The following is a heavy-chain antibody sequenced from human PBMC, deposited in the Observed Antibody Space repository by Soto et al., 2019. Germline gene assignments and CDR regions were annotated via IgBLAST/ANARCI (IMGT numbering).Heavy chain of an antibody. D-gene: IGHD3-10*01. Sequence: GGSLRLSCAASGFTFSSYGMHWVRQAPGKGLEWVAIIWYDGSNKYYADSVKGRFTISRDNSKNTLYLQMNSLRAEDTAVYYCAREKGLLWFGESPSRGFDPWGQGTLVTVSS. CDR1: GFTFSSYG. CDR3: AREKGLLWFGESPSRGFDP. CDR2: IWYDGSNK. J-gene: IGHJ5*02. V-gene: IGHV3-33*01.